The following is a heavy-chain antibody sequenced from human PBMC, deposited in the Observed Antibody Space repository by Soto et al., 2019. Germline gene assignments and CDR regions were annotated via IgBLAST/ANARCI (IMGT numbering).Heavy chain of an antibody. CDR3: ARVSRDCTNGVCYHFDY. CDR1: GFTFSDYY. D-gene: IGHD2-8*01. Sequence: GGSLRLSCAASGFTFSDYYMSWIRQAPGKGLEWVSYISSSGSTIYYADSVEGRFTISRDNAKNSLYLQMNSLRAEDTAVYYCARVSRDCTNGVCYHFDYWGQGTLVTVSS. V-gene: IGHV3-11*01. J-gene: IGHJ4*02. CDR2: ISSSGSTI.